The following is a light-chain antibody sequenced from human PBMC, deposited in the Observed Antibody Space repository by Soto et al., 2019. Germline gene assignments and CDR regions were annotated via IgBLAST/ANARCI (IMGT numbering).Light chain of an antibody. Sequence: EIVMTQSPATLSVSPGERVTLSCRASQSVSSNLAWYQQKPGHAPRLLIYGESTRVTDIPARFSGSGSGTQFTITISSLQSEDFAVYYCQQYNNWPPWTVGQGTKVEIK. CDR2: GES. CDR1: QSVSSN. J-gene: IGKJ1*01. V-gene: IGKV3-15*01. CDR3: QQYNNWPPWT.